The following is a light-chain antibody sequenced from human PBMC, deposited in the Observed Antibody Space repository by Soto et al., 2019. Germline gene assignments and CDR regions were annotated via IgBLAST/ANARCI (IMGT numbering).Light chain of an antibody. V-gene: IGKV3-11*01. CDR2: DAS. J-gene: IGKJ5*01. CDR3: QQRSTWPIT. CDR1: QSIDSY. Sequence: EIVLTQSPATLSLSPGEGATLSCRASQSIDSYLAWYQQKPCQAPRLLIHDASDRATGIPARFSGRGSGTDFTLTISSLEPEDFAVYYCQQRSTWPITFGQGTRLEIK.